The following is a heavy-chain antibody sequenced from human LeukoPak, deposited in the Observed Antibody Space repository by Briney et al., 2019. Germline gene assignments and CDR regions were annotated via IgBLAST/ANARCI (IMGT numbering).Heavy chain of an antibody. CDR2: MYSGGTT. J-gene: IGHJ4*02. V-gene: IGHV3-66*01. Sequence: VGSLRLSCTGSGFTVSSSYMSWVRQTPGKGLEWVSVMYSGGTTYYADSVKGRFTISRDSSKNTVNLQMNSLRAEDTAVYYCARDRRDGYCLGHWGQGTLVTVSS. D-gene: IGHD5-24*01. CDR3: ARDRRDGYCLGH. CDR1: GFTVSSSY.